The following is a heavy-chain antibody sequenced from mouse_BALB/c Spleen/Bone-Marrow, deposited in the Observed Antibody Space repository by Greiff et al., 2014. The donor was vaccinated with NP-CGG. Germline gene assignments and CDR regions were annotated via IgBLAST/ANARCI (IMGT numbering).Heavy chain of an antibody. V-gene: IGHV5-6-4*01. D-gene: IGHD2-2*01. J-gene: IGHJ4*01. CDR1: GFTFSSYA. CDR2: ISSGGSYT. CDR3: TKIYYGYDGGYYYAMDY. Sequence: PGGGLVKPGGSLKLPCAASGFTFSSYAMSWVRQTPEKRLEWVATISSGGSYTYYPDGVKGRFTISRDNAKNTLYLQTSSLKSEDTAMYYCTKIYYGYDGGYYYAMDYWGQGTSVTVSS.